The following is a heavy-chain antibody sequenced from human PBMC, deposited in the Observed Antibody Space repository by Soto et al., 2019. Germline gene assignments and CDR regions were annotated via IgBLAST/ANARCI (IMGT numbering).Heavy chain of an antibody. CDR3: AGIWVLSSHDDLGFAY. J-gene: IGHJ4*01. CDR1: GFSLSTSGMC. CDR2: IDWDDDQ. V-gene: IGHV2-70*11. D-gene: IGHD2-2*01. Sequence: SGPTLVNPTQTLTLTCTFSGFSLSTSGMCVSWIRQPPGKALEWLARIDWDDDQYYSTSLKTRLTISKDTSKNQVVLTMTNMDPFYTDDYYCAGIWVLSSHDDLGFAYWG.